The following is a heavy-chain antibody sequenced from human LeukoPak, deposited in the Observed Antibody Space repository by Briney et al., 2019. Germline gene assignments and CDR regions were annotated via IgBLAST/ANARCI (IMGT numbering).Heavy chain of an antibody. Sequence: PGGSLRLSCAASGFTFSHYYMSWVRQAPGKGLEWVANIKQDGSEQFYLDSVKGRFTISRGNAKNALYLQMHSLRAEDTAVYYCARDSKNYIAARPPYYYYYMDVWGKGTTVTVSS. J-gene: IGHJ6*03. CDR2: IKQDGSEQ. D-gene: IGHD6-6*01. CDR1: GFTFSHYY. V-gene: IGHV3-7*03. CDR3: ARDSKNYIAARPPYYYYYMDV.